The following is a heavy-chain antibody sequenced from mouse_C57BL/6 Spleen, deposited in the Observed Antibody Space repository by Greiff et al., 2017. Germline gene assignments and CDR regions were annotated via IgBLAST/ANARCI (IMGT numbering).Heavy chain of an antibody. Sequence: DVQLVESGPELVKPGASVKISCKASGYSFTGYYMNWVKQSPEKSLEWIGEINPSTGGTTSNQKFKAKATLTVDKSSSTAYMQLKSLTSEDSAVYYCARWGTTVDFAMDYWGQGTSVTVSS. CDR3: ARWGTTVDFAMDY. CDR1: GYSFTGYY. CDR2: INPSTGGT. J-gene: IGHJ4*01. D-gene: IGHD1-1*01. V-gene: IGHV1-42*01.